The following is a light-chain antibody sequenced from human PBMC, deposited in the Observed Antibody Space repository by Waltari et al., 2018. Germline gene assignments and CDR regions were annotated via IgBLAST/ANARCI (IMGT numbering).Light chain of an antibody. Sequence: QTVVTQEPSLTVSPGGTVTLTCASSTGAVTIHSYPHWFHQKPGQAPRALIHSTSVRYSWTPTRFSGSLLGDKAALTLSGVQAEDEADYYCLLYYGGPWVFGGGTKVTVL. CDR3: LLYYGGPWV. J-gene: IGLJ3*02. V-gene: IGLV7-43*01. CDR1: TGAVTIHSY. CDR2: STS.